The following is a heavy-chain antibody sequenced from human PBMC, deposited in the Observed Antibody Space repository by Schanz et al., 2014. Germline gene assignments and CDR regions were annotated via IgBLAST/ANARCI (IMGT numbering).Heavy chain of an antibody. Sequence: QVQLVQSGVEVKRPGASVRVSCKASGYSFTDYAIHWVRQAPGQGLEWMGWISGYNGDTNYAPKFQDRVTMTTDTSTSTAYMELRSLISDDTAVYYCVRDAGWAFGDYHGMDVWGQGTSVTDSS. CDR2: ISGYNGDT. J-gene: IGHJ6*02. CDR1: GYSFTDYA. D-gene: IGHD3-10*01. V-gene: IGHV1-18*01. CDR3: VRDAGWAFGDYHGMDV.